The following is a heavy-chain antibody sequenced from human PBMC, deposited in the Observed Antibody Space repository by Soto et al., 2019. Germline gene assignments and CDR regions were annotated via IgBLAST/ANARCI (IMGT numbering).Heavy chain of an antibody. V-gene: IGHV3-23*01. CDR2: ISGSGGST. J-gene: IGHJ5*02. D-gene: IGHD3-3*01. Sequence: PGGSLRLSCSASGFTFRSYAMSWVRQAPGKGLEWVSAISGSGGSTYYADSVKGRFTISRDNSKNTLYLQMNSLRAEDTAVYYCAKEVWYDSFGWFDPWGQGTLVTVSS. CDR3: AKEVWYDSFGWFDP. CDR1: GFTFRSYA.